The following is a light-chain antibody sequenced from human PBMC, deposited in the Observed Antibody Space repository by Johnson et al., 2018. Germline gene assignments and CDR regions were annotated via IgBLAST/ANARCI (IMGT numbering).Light chain of an antibody. Sequence: QSVLTQPPSVSAAPGQKVTISCSGSSSNIGNNYVSWYQQLPGTAPKLLIYENNKRPSGIPDRFSGSKSVPSAPLGIPGLQTGGEPDYHCGTWDSSLSAGNVFGTGTKVTVL. CDR2: ENN. CDR1: SSNIGNNY. J-gene: IGLJ1*01. CDR3: GTWDSSLSAGNV. V-gene: IGLV1-51*02.